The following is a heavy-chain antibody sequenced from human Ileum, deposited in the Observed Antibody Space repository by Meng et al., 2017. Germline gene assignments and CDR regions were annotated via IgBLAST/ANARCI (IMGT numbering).Heavy chain of an antibody. D-gene: IGHD3-16*01. V-gene: IGHV3-15*01. CDR3: TTDRNWDYFEY. Sequence: EVQLVEAGGGLVKPGGSRRLSCAASGFTFNKAWMSWVRQAPGKGLEWVGRIKSDGPTDYAAPVKGRFAISRDDSKTTLYLQMDSLKTDDTAVYYCTTDRNWDYFEYWGQGTLVTVSS. J-gene: IGHJ4*02. CDR2: IKSDGPT. CDR1: GFTFNKAW.